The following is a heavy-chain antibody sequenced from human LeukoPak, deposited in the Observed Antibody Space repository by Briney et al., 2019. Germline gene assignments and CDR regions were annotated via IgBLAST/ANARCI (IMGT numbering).Heavy chain of an antibody. CDR1: GGSFSGYY. V-gene: IGHV4-34*01. CDR3: TRAARGELLRDAFDI. CDR2: INHSGST. Sequence: SETLSLTCAVSGGSFSGYYWSWVRQPPGKGLEWIGEINHSGSTNYNPSLKSRVTISVDTSKNQFSLKLSSVTAADTAVYYCTRAARGELLRDAFDIWGQGTMVTVSS. D-gene: IGHD1-26*01. J-gene: IGHJ3*02.